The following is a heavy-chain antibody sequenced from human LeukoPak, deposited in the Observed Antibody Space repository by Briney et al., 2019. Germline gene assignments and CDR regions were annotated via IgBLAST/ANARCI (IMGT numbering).Heavy chain of an antibody. CDR3: ARGEYSSSSGVYYYYMDV. Sequence: ASVKVSCKASGYTFTGYYMHWVRQAPGQGLEWMGWINPNSGGTNYAQKFQGRVTMTRDTSISTAYMDLSRLRSDDTAVYYCARGEYSSSSGVYYYYMDVWGKGTTVTVSS. V-gene: IGHV1-2*02. J-gene: IGHJ6*03. CDR1: GYTFTGYY. D-gene: IGHD6-6*01. CDR2: INPNSGGT.